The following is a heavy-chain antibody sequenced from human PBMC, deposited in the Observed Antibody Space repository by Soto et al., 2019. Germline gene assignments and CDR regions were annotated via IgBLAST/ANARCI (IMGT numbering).Heavy chain of an antibody. V-gene: IGHV3-7*01. Sequence: GGSLRLSCAASGFTFSTYWMNWVRQAPGKGLEWVASIKQDGSEKNYVDSVKGRFTISRDNAKDSLYLQMNSLRAEDTAVYYCARDLDVYQWGSYRFGYWGLGTLVTVSS. J-gene: IGHJ4*02. CDR2: IKQDGSEK. D-gene: IGHD3-16*02. CDR1: GFTFSTYW. CDR3: ARDLDVYQWGSYRFGY.